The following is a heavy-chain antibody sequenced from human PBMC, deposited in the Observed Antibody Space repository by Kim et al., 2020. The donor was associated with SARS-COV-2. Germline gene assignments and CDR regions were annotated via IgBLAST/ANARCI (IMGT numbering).Heavy chain of an antibody. CDR3: AGGLAVADS. CDR1: GATFTNYY. Sequence: ASVKVSCKTSGATFTNYYMHWVRQAPGQGLEWLGLLNFNGGTTAYAQKFQGRVRMTRDTSTNTVYIDLSSLTSEDTAVYFCAGGLAVADSGGQGTLVTVS. CDR2: LNFNGGTT. D-gene: IGHD6-19*01. J-gene: IGHJ4*02. V-gene: IGHV1-46*03.